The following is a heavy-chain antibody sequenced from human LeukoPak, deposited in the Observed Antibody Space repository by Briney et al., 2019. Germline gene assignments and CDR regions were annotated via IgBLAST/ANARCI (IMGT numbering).Heavy chain of an antibody. J-gene: IGHJ4*02. V-gene: IGHV3-53*01. D-gene: IGHD1-26*01. CDR1: GFTVSSNY. Sequence: GRSLRLSCAASGFTVSSNYMSWVRQAPGKGLEWVSVIYSGGSTYYADSVKGRFTISRDNSKNTLYLQMNSLRAEDTAVYYCASNSGSYYYYFDYWGQGTLVTVSS. CDR2: IYSGGST. CDR3: ASNSGSYYYYFDY.